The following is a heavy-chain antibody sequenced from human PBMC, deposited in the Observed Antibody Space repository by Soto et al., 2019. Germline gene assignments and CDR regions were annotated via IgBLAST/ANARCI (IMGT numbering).Heavy chain of an antibody. V-gene: IGHV1-18*01. CDR3: AGSMTTVVRAPYYFDY. Sequence: QVQLVQSGAEVKKPGASVKVSCKASGYTFTSYGISWVRQAPGQGLEWMGWISAYNGNTNYAQKLQGRVTMTTDTSTSTGYMELRSLRSDDTAVYYCAGSMTTVVRAPYYFDYWGQGTLVTVSS. D-gene: IGHD4-17*01. J-gene: IGHJ4*02. CDR2: ISAYNGNT. CDR1: GYTFTSYG.